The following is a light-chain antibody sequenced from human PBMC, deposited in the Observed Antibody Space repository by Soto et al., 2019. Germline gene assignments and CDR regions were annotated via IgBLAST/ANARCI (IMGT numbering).Light chain of an antibody. V-gene: IGLV2-11*01. CDR1: SSDVGGYNY. CDR3: CSYAGSPLVV. CDR2: DVS. J-gene: IGLJ2*01. Sequence: QSALTQPRSVSGSPGQSVTISCTGTSSDVGGYNYVSWYQQHPGKAPKLMIYDVSKRPSGVPDRFSGSNSGNTASLTISGLQAEDEADYYCCSYAGSPLVVFGGGTKLTVL.